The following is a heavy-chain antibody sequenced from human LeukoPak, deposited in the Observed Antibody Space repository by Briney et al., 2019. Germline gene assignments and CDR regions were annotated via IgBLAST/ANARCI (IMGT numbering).Heavy chain of an antibody. D-gene: IGHD3-22*01. J-gene: IGHJ4*02. CDR1: GFTVEAHF. V-gene: IGHV3-66*02. CDR2: LYHGDRT. CDR3: ARDRDDSSVHHYFDN. Sequence: GGSLRLSCAASGFTVEAHFMSWVRQAPGKGLEWVSVLYHGDRTYYADSVKGRFTISRDSSENTVYLQMKSLRDEDTAVYYCARDRDDSSVHHYFDNWGQGALVTVSS.